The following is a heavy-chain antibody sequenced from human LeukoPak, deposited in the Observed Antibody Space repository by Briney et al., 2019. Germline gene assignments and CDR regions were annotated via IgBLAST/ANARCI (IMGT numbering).Heavy chain of an antibody. J-gene: IGHJ4*02. Sequence: GGSLTLSCAASGFTFSSYAMSWVRQAPGKGLEWVSAISGSGGSTYYADSVKGRFTISRDNSKNTLYLQMNRLRAEDTAVYYCAKRIAAAGTGLDYWGQGTLVTVSS. CDR2: ISGSGGST. CDR3: AKRIAAAGTGLDY. V-gene: IGHV3-23*01. CDR1: GFTFSSYA. D-gene: IGHD6-13*01.